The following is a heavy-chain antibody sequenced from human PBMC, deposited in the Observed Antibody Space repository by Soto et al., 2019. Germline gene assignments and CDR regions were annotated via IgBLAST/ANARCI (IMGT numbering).Heavy chain of an antibody. V-gene: IGHV1-24*01. J-gene: IGHJ4*02. CDR1: GYTLTELS. CDR3: ATDMVRGVDFDY. CDR2: FDPEDGET. D-gene: IGHD3-10*01. Sequence: ASVKVSCKVSGYTLTELSMHWVRQAPGKGLEWMGDFDPEDGETIYAQKFQGRVTMTEDTSTDTAYMELSSLRSEDTAVYYCATDMVRGVDFDYWGQGTLVTVSS.